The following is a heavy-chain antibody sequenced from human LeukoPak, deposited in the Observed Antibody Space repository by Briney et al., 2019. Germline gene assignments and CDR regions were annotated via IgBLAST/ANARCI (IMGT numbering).Heavy chain of an antibody. D-gene: IGHD3-10*01. Sequence: PGGSLRLSCAASGFTFSSYGMSWVSQAPGKGLEWVSAISGSGGSTYYADSAKGRFTISRDNSKNTLYLQMNSLRAEDTAVYYCAKDRHGPVDYWGQGTLVTVSS. V-gene: IGHV3-23*01. J-gene: IGHJ4*02. CDR2: ISGSGGST. CDR3: AKDRHGPVDY. CDR1: GFTFSSYG.